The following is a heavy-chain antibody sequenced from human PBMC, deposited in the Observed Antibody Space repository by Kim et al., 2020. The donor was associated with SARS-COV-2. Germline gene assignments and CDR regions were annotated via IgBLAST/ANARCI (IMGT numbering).Heavy chain of an antibody. V-gene: IGHV1-18*01. CDR3: SRAALMGSGSYYKREYYYYGMDV. D-gene: IGHD3-10*01. J-gene: IGHJ6*02. Sequence: ASVKVSCKASGYTFTSYGISWVRQAPGQGLEWMGWISAYNGNTNYAQKLQGRVTMTTDTSTSTAYMELRSLRSDDTAVYYCSRAALMGSGSYYKREYYYYGMDVWGQGTTVTVSS. CDR1: GYTFTSYG. CDR2: ISAYNGNT.